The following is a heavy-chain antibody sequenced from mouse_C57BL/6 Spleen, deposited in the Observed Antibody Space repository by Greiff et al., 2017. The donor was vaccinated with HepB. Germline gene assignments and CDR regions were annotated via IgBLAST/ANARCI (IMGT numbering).Heavy chain of an antibody. V-gene: IGHV1-50*01. CDR1: GYTFTSYW. CDR2: IDPSDSYT. Sequence: QVQLQQPGAELVKPGASVKLSCKASGYTFTSYWMQWVKQRPGQGLEWIGEIDPSDSYTNYNQKFKGKATLTVDTSSSTAYMQLSSLTSEDSAVYYCAKEGTVEFAYWGQGTLVTVSA. D-gene: IGHD1-1*01. CDR3: AKEGTVEFAY. J-gene: IGHJ3*01.